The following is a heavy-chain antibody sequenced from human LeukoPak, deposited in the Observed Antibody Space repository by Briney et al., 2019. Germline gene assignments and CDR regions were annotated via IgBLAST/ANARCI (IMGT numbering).Heavy chain of an antibody. CDR3: ARSTGTTMFIDY. V-gene: IGHV4-59*01. J-gene: IGHJ4*02. Sequence: SETLSLTCTVSGGSISPYYWRWIRQPPGKGREGLGYIYYSGNTDYNPSLKSPVAISVDTSKNQFSLKLSSVTAADTAVYYCARSTGTTMFIDYWGQGTLVTVSS. D-gene: IGHD3-10*02. CDR2: IYYSGNT. CDR1: GGSISPYY.